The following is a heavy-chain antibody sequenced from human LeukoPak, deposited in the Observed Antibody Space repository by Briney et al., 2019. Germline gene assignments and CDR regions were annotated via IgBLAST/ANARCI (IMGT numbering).Heavy chain of an antibody. CDR2: INHSGST. D-gene: IGHD3-10*01. CDR1: GGSFSGYY. J-gene: IGHJ4*02. CDR3: ARGPRLWFGDRSWFDY. V-gene: IGHV4-34*01. Sequence: SETLSHTCAVYGGSFSGYYWSWIRQPPGKWPEWIGEINHSGSTNYNPSLKSRVTISVDTSKNQFSLKLSSVTAADTAVYYCARGPRLWFGDRSWFDYWGQGTLVTVSS.